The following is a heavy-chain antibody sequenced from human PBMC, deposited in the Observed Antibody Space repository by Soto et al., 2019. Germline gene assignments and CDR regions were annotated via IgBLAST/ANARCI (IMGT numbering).Heavy chain of an antibody. D-gene: IGHD2-8*01. CDR1: GGSISSGDYY. J-gene: IGHJ4*02. Sequence: TSETLSLTCTVSGGSISSGDYYWTWIRHHPGKGLEWIGYIYHSGTTYHNPSLKGRLAISVDTSKNQFSLKVDSVTATDTAIYYCSRLSNGTPADYWGEGTLVTVSS. CDR3: SRLSNGTPADY. CDR2: IYHSGTT. V-gene: IGHV4-31*03.